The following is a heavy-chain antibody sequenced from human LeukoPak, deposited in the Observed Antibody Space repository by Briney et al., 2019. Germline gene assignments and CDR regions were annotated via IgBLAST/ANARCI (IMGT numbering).Heavy chain of an antibody. D-gene: IGHD4-17*01. J-gene: IGHJ6*03. Sequence: ASVKVSCKASGGTFSSYAISWARQAPGQGLEWMGGIIPIFGTANYAQKFQGRVTITADKSTSTAYMELSSLRSEDTAVYYCARDLAGSYGDHYMDVWGKGTTVTVSS. CDR1: GGTFSSYA. V-gene: IGHV1-69*06. CDR3: ARDLAGSYGDHYMDV. CDR2: IIPIFGTA.